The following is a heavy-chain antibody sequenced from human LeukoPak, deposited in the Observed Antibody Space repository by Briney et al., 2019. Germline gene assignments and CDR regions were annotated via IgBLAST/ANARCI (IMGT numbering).Heavy chain of an antibody. CDR2: IKQDGSEK. CDR1: GFTFSSYW. Sequence: PGGSLRLSCAASGFTFSSYWMSWVRQAPGKGLEWVANIKQDGSEKYYVDSVKGRFTISRDNAKNSLYLQMNSLRAEDTAVYYCARDRVHRAGYYYDSSGYPVYWGQGTLVTVSS. D-gene: IGHD3-22*01. J-gene: IGHJ4*02. CDR3: ARDRVHRAGYYYDSSGYPVY. V-gene: IGHV3-7*01.